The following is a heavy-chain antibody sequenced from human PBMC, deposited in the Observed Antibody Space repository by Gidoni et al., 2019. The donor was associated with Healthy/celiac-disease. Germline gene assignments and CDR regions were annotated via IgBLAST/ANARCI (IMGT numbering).Heavy chain of an antibody. V-gene: IGHV4-39*01. CDR3: ARQSRFNWFDP. J-gene: IGHJ5*02. Sequence: QLQLQESGPGLVKPSETLSLTCTVSGGSISSSGYYWGWIRQPPGKGLEWIGSIYYSGSTYYNPPLKSRVTISVDTSKNQFSLKLSSVTAADTAVYYCARQSRFNWFDPWGQGTLVTVSS. D-gene: IGHD3-3*01. CDR2: IYYSGST. CDR1: GGSISSSGYY.